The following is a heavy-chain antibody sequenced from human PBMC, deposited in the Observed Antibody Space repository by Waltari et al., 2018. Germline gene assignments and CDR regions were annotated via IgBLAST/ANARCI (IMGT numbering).Heavy chain of an antibody. CDR2: VDPEDGET. CDR1: GYTFTDYY. D-gene: IGHD3-10*01. Sequence: EVQLVQSGAEVKKPGATVKISCKASGYTFTDYYMHWVQQAPGKGLEWMGRVDPEDGETIDAEKFQGRVTITADTSTDTAYMELSSLRSEDTAVYYCATGILWFGEAPPFDYWGQGTLVTVSS. V-gene: IGHV1-69-2*01. CDR3: ATGILWFGEAPPFDY. J-gene: IGHJ4*02.